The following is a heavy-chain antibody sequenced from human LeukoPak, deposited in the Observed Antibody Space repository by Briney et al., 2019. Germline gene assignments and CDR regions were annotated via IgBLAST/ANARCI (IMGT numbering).Heavy chain of an antibody. D-gene: IGHD6-19*01. Sequence: PGGSLRLSCAASGFTFSSCNMNWVRQAPGKGLEWVSSISSTSSLIWSADSLKGRFTISRDNAKNSLYLQMDSLRAEDTAVYYCARYNSGWNDYWGQGTLVTVSS. CDR3: ARYNSGWNDY. J-gene: IGHJ4*02. CDR2: ISSTSSLI. CDR1: GFTFSSCN. V-gene: IGHV3-21*01.